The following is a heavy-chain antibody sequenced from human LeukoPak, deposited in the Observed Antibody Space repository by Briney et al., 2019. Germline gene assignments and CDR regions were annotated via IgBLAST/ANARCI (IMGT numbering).Heavy chain of an antibody. J-gene: IGHJ4*02. V-gene: IGHV4-4*02. CDR1: GGSISSSNW. CDR2: IYHSGST. CDR3: ERAVPPPPGIAAAGPYDY. Sequence: SGTLSLTCAVSGGSISSSNWWSWVRQPPGKGLEGIGEIYHSGSTNYNPSLKSRVTIAVDKSQHKLYLKLRSVTARHTGVYYCERAVPPPPGIAAAGPYDYWRQGNLVTVSS. D-gene: IGHD6-13*01.